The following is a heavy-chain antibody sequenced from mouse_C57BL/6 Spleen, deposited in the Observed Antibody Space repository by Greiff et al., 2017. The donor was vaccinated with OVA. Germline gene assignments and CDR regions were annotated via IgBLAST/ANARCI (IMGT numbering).Heavy chain of an antibody. Sequence: QVQLQQSGPELVKPGASVKISCKASGYAFSSSCMNWVKQRPGKGLEWIGRIYPGDGDTNYNGKFKGKATLTADNSSSTAYMQLSSLTSEYSAVYFCALDYDLAWFAYWGQGTLVTVSA. J-gene: IGHJ3*01. CDR2: IYPGDGDT. CDR1: GYAFSSSC. D-gene: IGHD2-4*01. V-gene: IGHV1-82*01. CDR3: ALDYDLAWFAY.